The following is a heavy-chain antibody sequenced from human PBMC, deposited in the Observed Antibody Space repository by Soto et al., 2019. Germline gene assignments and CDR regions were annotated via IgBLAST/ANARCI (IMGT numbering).Heavy chain of an antibody. CDR1: GFTFSSYS. Sequence: GSLRLSCAASGFTFSSYSMNWVRQAPGKGLEWVSYISSSSSTIYYADSVKGRFTISRDNAKNSLYLQMNSLRAEDTAVYYCARDPLAAAGGRYYYYYMDVWGKGTKVTVSS. D-gene: IGHD6-13*01. CDR3: ARDPLAAAGGRYYYYYMDV. J-gene: IGHJ6*03. CDR2: ISSSSSTI. V-gene: IGHV3-48*01.